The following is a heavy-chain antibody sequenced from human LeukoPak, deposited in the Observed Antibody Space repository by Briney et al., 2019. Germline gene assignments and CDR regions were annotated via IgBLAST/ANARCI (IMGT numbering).Heavy chain of an antibody. CDR2: IIPIFGTA. J-gene: IGHJ3*02. CDR1: GGTFSSYA. D-gene: IGHD4-23*01. V-gene: IGHV1-69*06. Sequence: SVKVSCKASGGTFSSYAISWVRQAPGQGLEWMGGIIPIFGTANYAQKFQGRVTITAEKSTSTAYMELSSLRSEDTAVYYCAREDDYGGKFWAFDIWGQGTMVTVSS. CDR3: AREDDYGGKFWAFDI.